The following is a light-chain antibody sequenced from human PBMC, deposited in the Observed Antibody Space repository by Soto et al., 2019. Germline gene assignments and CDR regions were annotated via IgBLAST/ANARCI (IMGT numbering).Light chain of an antibody. CDR3: AAWDDSLNVYV. Sequence: QSVLTQPPSASGTPGRRVTISCSGSSSNIGSNSVNWYQQLPGTAPKLLIYGNNQRPSGVPDRFSGSKSGTSASLAISGLQSEDEADYSCAAWDDSLNVYVFGTGTKLTVL. V-gene: IGLV1-44*01. CDR2: GNN. J-gene: IGLJ1*01. CDR1: SSNIGSNS.